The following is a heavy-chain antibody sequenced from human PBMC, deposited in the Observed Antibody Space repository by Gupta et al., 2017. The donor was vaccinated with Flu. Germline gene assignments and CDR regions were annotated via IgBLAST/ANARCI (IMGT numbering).Heavy chain of an antibody. J-gene: IGHJ4*02. D-gene: IGHD2-15*01. CDR2: IYTDGIT. V-gene: IGHV4-61*02. CDR3: ARGGPRKRFCSGGSCLFDF. Sequence: QVQLQESGPGLVQPSQTLSLTCPVSGGSISSDSYFWSWIRQPAGKGLEWIGRIYTDGITYNPSLQSRVTISLDRSKNQFSLKLHSVTAADTAVFYCARGGPRKRFCSGGSCLFDFWGPGSVVTVSS. CDR1: GGSISSDSYF.